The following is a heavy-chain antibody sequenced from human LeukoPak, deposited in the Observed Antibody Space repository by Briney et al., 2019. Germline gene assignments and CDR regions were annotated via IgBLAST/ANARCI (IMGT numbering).Heavy chain of an antibody. J-gene: IGHJ4*02. CDR1: GFTFTSYS. V-gene: IGHV3-23*01. CDR2: ISGGGGST. D-gene: IGHD4/OR15-4a*01. CDR3: AKESGALGAPLYDY. Sequence: AGGSLRLSCAASGFTFTSYSMNWVRQAPGKGLEWVSTISGGGGSTYYADSVKGRFTISRDNSKNMLYLQMNSLRADDTAVYYCAKESGALGAPLYDYWGQGILVTGSS.